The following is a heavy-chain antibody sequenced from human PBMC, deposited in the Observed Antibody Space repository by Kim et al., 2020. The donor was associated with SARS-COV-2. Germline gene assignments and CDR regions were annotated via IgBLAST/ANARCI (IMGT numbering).Heavy chain of an antibody. CDR2: VSSSGNT. CDR3: ARAAAGTANFDY. J-gene: IGHJ4*02. D-gene: IGHD6-13*01. Sequence: SETLSLTCTVSGGSITSYYWNWIRQTAGRGLEWIGRVSSSGNTNYNPSLKSRVTMSVDTSKSQFSLKLNSVTAADTAVYYCARAAAGTANFDYWGKGALV. V-gene: IGHV4-4*07. CDR1: GGSITSYY.